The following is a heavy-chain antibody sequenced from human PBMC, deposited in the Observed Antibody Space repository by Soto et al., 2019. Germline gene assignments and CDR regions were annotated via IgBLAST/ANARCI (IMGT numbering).Heavy chain of an antibody. CDR1: GYSVSSNSAA. CDR2: TYYRSKWYN. J-gene: IGHJ4*02. V-gene: IGHV6-1*01. D-gene: IGHD4-17*01. CDR3: ARELTTVASHIEDYFDY. Sequence: PSQTLSLTCAISGYSVSSNSAAWNWIRPSPSRGLEWLGRTYYRSKWYNDYAVSANSRLTINPDTSKNQFSLQLNSVTPEDTAVYYCARELTTVASHIEDYFDYWGQGTLVTVSS.